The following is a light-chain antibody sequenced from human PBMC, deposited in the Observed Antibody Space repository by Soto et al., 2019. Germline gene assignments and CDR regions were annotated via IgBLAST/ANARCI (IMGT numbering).Light chain of an antibody. Sequence: DIQMTQSPSSLSASIGDRVTITCQASHDIRKYLNWYQQKPGKAPKLLIYSASNLESGVPSRFSGSGFVTDFIFNISSLQPEDLATYYCQQYDNLPRTFGPGTKLEIK. CDR1: HDIRKY. CDR2: SAS. V-gene: IGKV1-33*01. CDR3: QQYDNLPRT. J-gene: IGKJ2*01.